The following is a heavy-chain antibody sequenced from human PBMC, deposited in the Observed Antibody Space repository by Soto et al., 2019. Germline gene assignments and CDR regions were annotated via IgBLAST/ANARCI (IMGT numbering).Heavy chain of an antibody. D-gene: IGHD4-17*01. CDR3: ARGDATKIVVTTYYGMDV. J-gene: IGHJ6*02. V-gene: IGHV1-69*12. CDR2: IIPVFGTA. Sequence: QVQLVQSGAEVKKPRSSVKVSCKASGGSLSNFGISWARQAPGQGLEWMGGIIPVFGTANYAQKFQGRVTISEDESTSIVYMNVTSLRSEDTAVYYCARGDATKIVVTTYYGMDVWGQGTTVTVSS. CDR1: GGSLSNFG.